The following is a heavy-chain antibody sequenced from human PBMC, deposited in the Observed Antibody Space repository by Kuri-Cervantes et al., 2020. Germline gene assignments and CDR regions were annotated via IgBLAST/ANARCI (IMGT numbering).Heavy chain of an antibody. D-gene: IGHD2-2*01. CDR3: ARSRGSSARFDY. Sequence: SETLSLTCAVYGGSFSGYYWSWIRQHPGKGLEWIGYIYYSGSTYYNPSLKSRVTISVDTSKNQFSLKLSSVTAADTAVYYCARSRGSSARFDYWGQGTLVTVSS. V-gene: IGHV4-31*11. J-gene: IGHJ4*02. CDR1: GGSFSGYY. CDR2: IYYSGST.